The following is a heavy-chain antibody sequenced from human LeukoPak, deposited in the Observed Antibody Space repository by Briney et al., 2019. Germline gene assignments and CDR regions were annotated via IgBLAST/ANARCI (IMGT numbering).Heavy chain of an antibody. D-gene: IGHD6-19*01. CDR1: GYTFTSYG. CDR3: ATGSSKLYYYYGMDV. CDR2: ISAYNGNT. J-gene: IGHJ6*02. V-gene: IGHV1-18*01. Sequence: GASVKVSCKASGYTFTSYGISWVRQAPGQGLEWMGWISAYNGNTNYAQKLQGRVTMTTDTSTSTAYMELSSLRSEDTAVYYCATGSSKLYYYYGMDVWGQGTTVTVSS.